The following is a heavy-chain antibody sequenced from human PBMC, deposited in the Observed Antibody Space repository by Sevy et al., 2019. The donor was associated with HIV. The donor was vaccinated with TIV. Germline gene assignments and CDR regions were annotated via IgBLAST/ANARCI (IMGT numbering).Heavy chain of an antibody. Sequence: GSLRLSCVASGFTLSSYWMSWVRQVPGQGLEWVADIKQDGSDKNYLDSVKGRFTISRDDAKKSLYLQMNNLRVEDTALYYCVRVRAFLLFGELPRYRFDSWGQGTLLTVSS. CDR3: VRVRAFLLFGELPRYRFDS. CDR1: GFTLSSYW. V-gene: IGHV3-7*04. J-gene: IGHJ4*02. CDR2: IKQDGSDK. D-gene: IGHD3-10*01.